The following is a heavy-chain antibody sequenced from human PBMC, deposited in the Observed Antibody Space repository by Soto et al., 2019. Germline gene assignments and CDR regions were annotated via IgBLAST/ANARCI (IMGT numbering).Heavy chain of an antibody. CDR1: GFTFSSYA. Sequence: GGSLRLSCAASGFTFSSYAMHWVRQAPGKGLEWVAVISYDGSNKYYADSVKGRFTISRDNSKNTLYLQMNSLRAEDTAVYYCARDFTYYDPDYWGQGTLVTVSS. CDR3: ARDFTYYDPDY. V-gene: IGHV3-30-3*01. D-gene: IGHD3-22*01. CDR2: ISYDGSNK. J-gene: IGHJ4*02.